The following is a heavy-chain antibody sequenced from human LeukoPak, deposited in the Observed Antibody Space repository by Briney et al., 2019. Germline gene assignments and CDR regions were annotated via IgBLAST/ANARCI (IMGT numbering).Heavy chain of an antibody. CDR2: ISYDGSNK. V-gene: IGHV3-30*04. CDR1: GFTFSSYA. CDR3: ARGRDSSSSYPGY. D-gene: IGHD6-6*01. Sequence: PGGSLRLSCAASGFTFSSYAIHWVRQAPGKGLEWVTVISYDGSNKYYADSVKGRFTISRDNSKNTLYLQMNSLRAEDTAVYYCARGRDSSSSYPGYWGQGTLVTVSS. J-gene: IGHJ4*02.